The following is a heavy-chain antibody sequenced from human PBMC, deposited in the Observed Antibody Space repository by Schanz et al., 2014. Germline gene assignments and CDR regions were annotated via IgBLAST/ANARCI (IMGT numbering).Heavy chain of an antibody. CDR1: GGSISNANW. D-gene: IGHD5-18*01. V-gene: IGHV4-4*02. J-gene: IGHJ4*02. CDR2: VYHSGGT. CDR3: ARSVGMVRRYFDS. Sequence: QVQLQESGPGLVKPSGTLSLTCAVSGGSISNANWWSWVRQPPGKGLQWIGEVYHSGGTNYNPSPKSRVTISLDVSKNQFSLRLNSVTAADTAVYYCARSVGMVRRYFDSWGQGTQVTVSS.